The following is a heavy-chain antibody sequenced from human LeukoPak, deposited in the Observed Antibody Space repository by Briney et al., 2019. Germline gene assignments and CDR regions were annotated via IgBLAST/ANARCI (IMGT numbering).Heavy chain of an antibody. V-gene: IGHV3-21*01. J-gene: IGHJ4*02. D-gene: IGHD3-3*01. Sequence: GGSLRLSCAASGFTFSSCSMNWVRQAPGKGLEWVSSISSSSSYIYYADSVKGRFTISRDNAKNSLYLQMNSLRAEDTAVYYCARDVPSLNYDFWTMTDYWGQGTLVTVSS. CDR2: ISSSSSYI. CDR3: ARDVPSLNYDFWTMTDY. CDR1: GFTFSSCS.